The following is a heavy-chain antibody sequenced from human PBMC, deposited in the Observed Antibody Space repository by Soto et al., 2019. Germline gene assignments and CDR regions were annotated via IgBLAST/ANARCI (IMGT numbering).Heavy chain of an antibody. J-gene: IGHJ4*02. CDR1: GFTFSSYW. D-gene: IGHD5-18*01. CDR3: AREGHKWLRSIRNYVDTAMVVYY. CDR2: IKQDGSEK. V-gene: IGHV3-7*05. Sequence: PGGSLRLSCAASGFTFSSYWMSWVRQAPGKGLEWVANIKQDGSEKYYVDSVKGRFTISGDNAKNSLYLQMNSLRAEDTAVYYCAREGHKWLRSIRNYVDTAMVVYYRGQGTLVTVSS.